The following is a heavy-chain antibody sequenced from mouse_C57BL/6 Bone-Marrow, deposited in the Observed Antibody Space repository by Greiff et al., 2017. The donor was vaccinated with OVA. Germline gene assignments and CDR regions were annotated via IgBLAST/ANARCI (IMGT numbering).Heavy chain of an antibody. CDR2: IHPNSGST. V-gene: IGHV1-64*01. Sequence: VQLQQPGAELVKPGASVKLSCKASGYTFTSYWMHWVKQRPGQGLEWIGMIHPNSGSTNYNEKFKSKATLTVDKSSSTAYMQLSSLTSEDSAVYYCARKGPFYYGSSYDYWGQGTTLTVSS. CDR1: GYTFTSYW. D-gene: IGHD1-1*01. CDR3: ARKGPFYYGSSYDY. J-gene: IGHJ2*01.